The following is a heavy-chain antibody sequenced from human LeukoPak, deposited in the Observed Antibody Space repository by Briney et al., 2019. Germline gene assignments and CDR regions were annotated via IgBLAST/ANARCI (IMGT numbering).Heavy chain of an antibody. CDR3: ASRPAGSTWYGVFDF. J-gene: IGHJ4*02. V-gene: IGHV4-59*11. CDR2: VFNGGST. Sequence: SETLSLTCSVSGGSINSHYWSWIRQSPGKGLEWIGYVFNGGSTNYNPSLKSRVTMSLDTSRDQFSLRLSSVTAADTAIYYCASRPAGSTWYGVFDFWSQGTLVTVSA. CDR1: GGSINSHY. D-gene: IGHD6-13*01.